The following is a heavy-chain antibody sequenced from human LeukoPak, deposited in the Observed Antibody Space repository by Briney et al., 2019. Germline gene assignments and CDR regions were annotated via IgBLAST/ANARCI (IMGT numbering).Heavy chain of an antibody. D-gene: IGHD1-26*01. J-gene: IGHJ4*02. Sequence: PGGSLKLSCAASGFTFSGSAMHWVRQASGKGLEWVGRIRSKANSYATAYAASVKGRFTISRDDSKNTAYLQMNSLKTEDTAVYYCTSDGGSYWGGYDYWGQGTLVTVSS. CDR1: GFTFSGSA. CDR3: TSDGGSYWGGYDY. V-gene: IGHV3-73*01. CDR2: IRSKANSYAT.